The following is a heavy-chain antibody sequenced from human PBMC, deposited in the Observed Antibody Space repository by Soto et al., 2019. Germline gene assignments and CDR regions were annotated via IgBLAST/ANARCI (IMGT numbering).Heavy chain of an antibody. Sequence: QLQLQESGPGLVKPSETLSLTCTVSGGSISSSSYYWGWIRQPPGKGLEWIGSIYYSGSTYYTPSLKSRVTISVDTSKNQFSLKLSSVTAADTAVYYCARHLDTAMVVDYWGQGTLVTVSS. CDR1: GGSISSSSYY. CDR3: ARHLDTAMVVDY. V-gene: IGHV4-39*01. D-gene: IGHD5-18*01. CDR2: IYYSGST. J-gene: IGHJ4*02.